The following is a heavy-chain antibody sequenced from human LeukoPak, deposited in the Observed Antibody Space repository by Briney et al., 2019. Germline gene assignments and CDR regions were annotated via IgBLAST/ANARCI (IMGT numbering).Heavy chain of an antibody. Sequence: SETLSLTCTVSGGSISSSSYYWGWIRQPPGKGLEWIGSIYYSGSTYYNPSLKSRVTISVDTSKNQFSLKLGSVTAADTAVYYCARQSPLTGYNRYYFDYWGQGTLVTVSS. V-gene: IGHV4-39*01. D-gene: IGHD3-9*01. CDR1: GGSISSSSYY. CDR3: ARQSPLTGYNRYYFDY. CDR2: IYYSGST. J-gene: IGHJ4*02.